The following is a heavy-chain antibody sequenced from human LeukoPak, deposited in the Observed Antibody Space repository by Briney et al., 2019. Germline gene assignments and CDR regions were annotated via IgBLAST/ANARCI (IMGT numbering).Heavy chain of an antibody. Sequence: GGSLRLSCAASGFTVSSNYMNWVRQAPGKGLEWVSVIYSGGTTYYADSVKGRFTISRDNSKNTLYLQMSSLRAEDTAVYYCVRWELLGDYWGQGTLVTVSS. D-gene: IGHD1-26*01. CDR3: VRWELLGDY. J-gene: IGHJ4*02. V-gene: IGHV3-53*05. CDR2: IYSGGTT. CDR1: GFTVSSNY.